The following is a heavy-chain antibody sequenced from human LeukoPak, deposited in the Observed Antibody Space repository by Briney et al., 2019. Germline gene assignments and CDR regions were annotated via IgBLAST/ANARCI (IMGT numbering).Heavy chain of an antibody. J-gene: IGHJ6*02. CDR1: GYTFTGYY. V-gene: IGHV1-2*02. CDR3: ARDLAVVVAATRVIGRDYYGMDV. Sequence: GASVKVSCKASGYTFTGYYMHRVRQAPGQGLEWMGWINPNSGGTNYAQKFQGRVTMTRDTSISTAYMELSRLRSDDTAVYYCARDLAVVVAATRVIGRDYYGMDVWGQGTTVTVSS. CDR2: INPNSGGT. D-gene: IGHD2-15*01.